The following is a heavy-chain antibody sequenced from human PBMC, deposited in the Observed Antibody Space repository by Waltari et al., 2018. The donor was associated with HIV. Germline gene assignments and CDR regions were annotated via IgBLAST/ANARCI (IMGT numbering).Heavy chain of an antibody. Sequence: QVRLAESGGGLVRPGGSLKLSCPASGFRFGGYYITWVRQAPGRGPEGISSISGRGTTMSYADSVKGRFSISRDNAKNSLFLQMNRMRVDDTALYYCTRDYFHFDSSGSLDWGRGIQVIVSS. J-gene: IGHJ4*01. CDR1: GFRFGGYY. CDR3: TRDYFHFDSSGSLD. V-gene: IGHV3-11*01. D-gene: IGHD3-22*01. CDR2: ISGRGTTM.